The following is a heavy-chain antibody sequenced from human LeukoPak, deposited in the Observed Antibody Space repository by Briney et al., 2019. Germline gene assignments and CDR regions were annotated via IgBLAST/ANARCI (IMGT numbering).Heavy chain of an antibody. CDR2: ISYDGSNK. J-gene: IGHJ4*02. D-gene: IGHD3-22*01. Sequence: PGGSLRLSCAASGFTFSSYGMHWVRQAPGKGLEWVAVISYDGSNKYYADSVKGRFTISRDNSKNTLYLQMNSLRAEDTAVYYCTKDTDYYDSSGYYYFDYWGQGTLVTVSS. CDR3: TKDTDYYDSSGYYYFDY. CDR1: GFTFSSYG. V-gene: IGHV3-30*18.